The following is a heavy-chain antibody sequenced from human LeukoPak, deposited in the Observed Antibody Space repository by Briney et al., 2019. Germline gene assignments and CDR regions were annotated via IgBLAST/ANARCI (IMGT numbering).Heavy chain of an antibody. D-gene: IGHD2-15*01. CDR1: GYTFTSYD. CDR3: ARRRAYSMEFDP. J-gene: IGHJ5*02. Sequence: ASVKVSCKASGYTFTSYDINWVRQATGQGLEWMGWMNPNSGNTGYVQKFQGRVTMTRNTSISTAYMELSSLRSEDTAVYYCARRRAYSMEFDPWGQGTLVTVSS. CDR2: MNPNSGNT. V-gene: IGHV1-8*01.